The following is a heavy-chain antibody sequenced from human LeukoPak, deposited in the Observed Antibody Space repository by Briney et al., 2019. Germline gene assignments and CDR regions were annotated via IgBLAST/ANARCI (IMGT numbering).Heavy chain of an antibody. J-gene: IGHJ4*02. CDR1: GLTFSRYW. D-gene: IGHD2-15*01. CDR2: INQDGNRE. V-gene: IGHV3-7*01. Sequence: GGSLRLSCTVSGLTFSRYWMSWVRQAPGKGLEWVANINQDGNRENYVDSVKGRFSISRDNAKNSLFLQMHSLRAEDTAVYYCATTFPYCSDGTCALGGQGTLVTVSS. CDR3: ATTFPYCSDGTCAL.